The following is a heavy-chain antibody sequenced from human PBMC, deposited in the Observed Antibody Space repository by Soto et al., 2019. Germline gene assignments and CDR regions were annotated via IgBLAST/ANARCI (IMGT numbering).Heavy chain of an antibody. Sequence: VAVISSDGTIKYYADSVKGRFTISRDNSDNTLYLQMDSLRAEDTAVYYCARDLWFSNYGGNYYFDLWGRGTLVTVSS. CDR2: ISSDGTIK. CDR3: ARDLWFSNYGGNYYFDL. J-gene: IGHJ2*01. V-gene: IGHV3-30-3*01. D-gene: IGHD4-4*01.